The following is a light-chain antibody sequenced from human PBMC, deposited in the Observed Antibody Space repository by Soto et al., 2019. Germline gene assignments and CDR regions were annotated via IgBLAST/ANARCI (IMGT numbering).Light chain of an antibody. CDR1: SGHSSYA. J-gene: IGLJ2*01. V-gene: IGLV4-69*01. CDR2: LNSDGSH. CDR3: QTWGTGIQV. Sequence: QSVLTQSPSASASLGASVKLTCTLSSGHSSYAIAWHQQQPEKGPRYLMKLNSDGSHSQGDGIPDRFSGSSSGAERYLTISSLQSEDEADYYCQTWGTGIQVFVGGTKLTVL.